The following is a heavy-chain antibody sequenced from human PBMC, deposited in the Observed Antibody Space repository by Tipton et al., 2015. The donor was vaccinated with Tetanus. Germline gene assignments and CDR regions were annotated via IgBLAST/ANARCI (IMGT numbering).Heavy chain of an antibody. CDR3: SSSPGNQYLAFFDY. Sequence: TLSLTCSVSGDSINSGDYYWSWIRQPPGKGLGWIGYIYYSGSTYYNPSLKSRVTISIDTSKNQFSLRLSSVTAADTAVYYCSSSPGNQYLAFFDYWGRGTKVTVSS. CDR1: GDSINSGDYY. CDR2: IYYSGST. V-gene: IGHV4-30-4*01. D-gene: IGHD3-3*02. J-gene: IGHJ4*02.